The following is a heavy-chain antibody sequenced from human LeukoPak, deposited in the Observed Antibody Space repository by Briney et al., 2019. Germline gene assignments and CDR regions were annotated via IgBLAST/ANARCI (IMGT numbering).Heavy chain of an antibody. V-gene: IGHV3-66*01. J-gene: IGHJ4*02. CDR3: AQRAPPY. CDR2: IYISGIT. Sequence: GGSLRLSCIVSGFPVNANDMSWVRQAPGKGLEWVSLIYISGITKYADSVQGRFTISRDNSKNTLDLQLNGLRAEDTAVYYCAQRAPPYWGQGTQVTVST. CDR1: GFPVNAND.